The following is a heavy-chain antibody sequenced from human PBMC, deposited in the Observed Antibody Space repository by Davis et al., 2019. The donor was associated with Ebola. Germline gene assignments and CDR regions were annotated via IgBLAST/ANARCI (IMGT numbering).Heavy chain of an antibody. V-gene: IGHV3-73*01. CDR3: TCTIQMAPTDY. D-gene: IGHD5-24*01. CDR1: GFTFSGSA. Sequence: GESLKISCAASGFTFSGSAMHWVRQASGKGLEWVGRIRSKANSYATAYAASVKGRFTISRDDSKNTAYLQMNSLNTEDTAVYYCTCTIQMAPTDYWGQGTLVTVSS. J-gene: IGHJ4*02. CDR2: IRSKANSYAT.